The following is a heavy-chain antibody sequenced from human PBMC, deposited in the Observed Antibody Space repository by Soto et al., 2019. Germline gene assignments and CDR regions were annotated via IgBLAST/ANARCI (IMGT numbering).Heavy chain of an antibody. D-gene: IGHD3-16*01. Sequence: VIQRHPHTVSYGNVVGRSCRRSCIRQPPGKGLEWIGYIYYSGSTNYNPSLKSRVTISVDTSKNQFPLKLSSVTAADTAVYYCARGPGVWGAFDIWGQGTMVTVSS. V-gene: IGHV4-61*01. CDR3: ARGPGVWGAFDI. CDR1: YGNVVGRSCR. J-gene: IGHJ3*02. CDR2: IYYSGST.